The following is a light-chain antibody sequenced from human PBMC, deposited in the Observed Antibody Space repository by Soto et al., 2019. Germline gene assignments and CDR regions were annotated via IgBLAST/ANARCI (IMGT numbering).Light chain of an antibody. V-gene: IGLV2-14*03. CDR3: ATWDDSLNGYV. Sequence: QSVLTQPASVSGSPGQSITISCTGTSSDVGAYIFVSWYQQHPGKAPKLMIYDIINRPSGVSNRFSGSKSGTSASLAISGLQSEDEADYYCATWDDSLNGYVFGTGTKVTVL. CDR1: SSDVGAYIF. J-gene: IGLJ1*01. CDR2: DII.